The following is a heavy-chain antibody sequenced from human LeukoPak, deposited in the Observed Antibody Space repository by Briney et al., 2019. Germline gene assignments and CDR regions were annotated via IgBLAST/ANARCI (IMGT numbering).Heavy chain of an antibody. V-gene: IGHV3-21*01. CDR1: GFTFSSYW. J-gene: IGHJ4*02. CDR2: ISSSSSYI. D-gene: IGHD2-2*01. Sequence: PGGSLRLSCAASGFTFSSYWMNWVRQAPGKGLEWVSSISSSSSYIYYADSVKGRFTISRDNAKNSLYLQMNSLRAEDTAVYYCARSLYCSSTSCDYIDYWGQGTLVTVSS. CDR3: ARSLYCSSTSCDYIDY.